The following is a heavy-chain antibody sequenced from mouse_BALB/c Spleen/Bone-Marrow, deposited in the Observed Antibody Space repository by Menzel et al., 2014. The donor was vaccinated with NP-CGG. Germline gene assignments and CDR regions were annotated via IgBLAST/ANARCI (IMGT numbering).Heavy chain of an antibody. Sequence: VQLQQSGAELVKPGASVKLSCTASGFNIKDTYMHWVKQRPEQGLEWIGRIDPANGNTKYDPKFQGKATITADTSSNTAYLQLSSLTSEDSAVYYCARTKYRYDGYFDYWGQGTTLTVSS. CDR1: GFNIKDTY. J-gene: IGHJ2*01. D-gene: IGHD2-14*01. CDR3: ARTKYRYDGYFDY. V-gene: IGHV14-3*02. CDR2: IDPANGNT.